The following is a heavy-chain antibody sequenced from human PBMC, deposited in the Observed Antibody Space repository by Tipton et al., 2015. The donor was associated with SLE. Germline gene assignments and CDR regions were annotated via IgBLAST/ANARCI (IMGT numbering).Heavy chain of an antibody. D-gene: IGHD2-8*01. CDR2: ISGYNGDT. J-gene: IGHJ4*02. Sequence: QVQLVQSGAEVKKPGASVKVSCKASGYTFTSYGISWVRQAPGQGLEWMGWISGYNGDTNYAQKLQGRVTMTTDTSTTTAYMELRSLTSGDTAVYYCASRGVRGYFDYWGQGTLVTVSS. V-gene: IGHV1-18*01. CDR1: GYTFTSYG. CDR3: ASRGVRGYFDY.